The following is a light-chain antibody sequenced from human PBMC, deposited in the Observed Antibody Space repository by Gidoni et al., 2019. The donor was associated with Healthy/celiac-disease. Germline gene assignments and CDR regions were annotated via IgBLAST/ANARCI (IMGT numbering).Light chain of an antibody. CDR3: MQALRTA. J-gene: IGKJ2*01. CDR1: QSLLHSNGYNY. CDR2: LGS. V-gene: IGKV2-28*01. Sequence: DIVMTQSPLSLPVTPGEPASISCRSSQSLLHSNGYNYLDWYLQKPGQSPQLLIYLGSNRASGVPDRFSGSGSGTDFTLKISRVEAEDVGVYYCMQALRTAFXQXTKLEIK.